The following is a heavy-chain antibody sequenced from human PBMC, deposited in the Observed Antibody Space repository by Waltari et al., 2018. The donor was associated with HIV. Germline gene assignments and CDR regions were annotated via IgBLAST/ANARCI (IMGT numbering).Heavy chain of an antibody. CDR3: ARDRRQLVRDAFDV. CDR2: IWFDGSIT. Sequence: QVELVESGGGVVQPGRSMRLSCAASGFTFTSYAMHWVRQAPGKGLEWVAVIWFDGSITYYAESVKGRFTISRDNSRYKVYLQMNSLRADDTAVYYCARDRRQLVRDAFDVWGEGQRSPSLQ. D-gene: IGHD6-13*01. CDR1: GFTFTSYA. V-gene: IGHV3-33*01. J-gene: IGHJ3*01.